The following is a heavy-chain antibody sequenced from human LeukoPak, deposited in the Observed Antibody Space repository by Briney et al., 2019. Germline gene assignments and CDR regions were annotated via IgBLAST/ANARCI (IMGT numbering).Heavy chain of an antibody. CDR2: MNPNSGNT. Sequence: ASVKVSCKASGYTFTSYDINWVRQATGQGLEWMGWMNPNSGNTGYAQKFQGRVTITRNTSISTAYMELSSLRSEDTAVYYCAKVPSPHYYGSGSYPDYWGQGTLVTVSS. J-gene: IGHJ4*02. CDR1: GYTFTSYD. D-gene: IGHD3-10*01. CDR3: AKVPSPHYYGSGSYPDY. V-gene: IGHV1-8*03.